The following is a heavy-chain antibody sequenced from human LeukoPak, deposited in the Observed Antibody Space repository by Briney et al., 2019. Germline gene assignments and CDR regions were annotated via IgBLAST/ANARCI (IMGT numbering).Heavy chain of an antibody. CDR2: IYYSGRT. CDR3: ARKKGPGFDY. J-gene: IGHJ4*02. Sequence: SETLSLTCTVSGGSISSYYWSWIRQPPGKGLEWVWYIYYSGRTNYNPSLKSRVTISVYTYKNQFSLKLRSVTAADTAVYYCARKKGPGFDYWGQGTLVTVSS. CDR1: GGSISSYY. V-gene: IGHV4-59*01.